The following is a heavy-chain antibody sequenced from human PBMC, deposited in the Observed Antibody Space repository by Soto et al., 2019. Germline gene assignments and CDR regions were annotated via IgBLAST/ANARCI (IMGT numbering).Heavy chain of an antibody. J-gene: IGHJ6*02. CDR3: ASPLGGGYYGMDV. Sequence: XGSLRLSCTAAGFTVSDNYMSWVRQAPGKGLDWVSIIFDNGGTYYADSVKGRFTISRDNSKNTLHLQMKSLRAEDTAVYYCASPLGGGYYGMDVWGQGTTVTVSS. CDR1: GFTVSDNY. CDR2: IFDNGGT. V-gene: IGHV3-53*01. D-gene: IGHD3-16*01.